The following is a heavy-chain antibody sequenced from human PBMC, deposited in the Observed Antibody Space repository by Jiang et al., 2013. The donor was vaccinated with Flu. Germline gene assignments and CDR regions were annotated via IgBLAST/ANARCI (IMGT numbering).Heavy chain of an antibody. CDR1: GYRFTSFW. D-gene: IGHD3-10*01. Sequence: EVKKPGESLKISCKGSGYRFTSFWIGWVRQMPGKGLEWLGIIYPGDSDTRYSPSFQGQVTISADKSISTAYLQWSSLKASDTAMYYCARALYYYGSGSYPFDYWGQGTLVTVSS. J-gene: IGHJ4*02. CDR2: IYPGDSDT. V-gene: IGHV5-51*01. CDR3: ARALYYYGSGSYPFDY.